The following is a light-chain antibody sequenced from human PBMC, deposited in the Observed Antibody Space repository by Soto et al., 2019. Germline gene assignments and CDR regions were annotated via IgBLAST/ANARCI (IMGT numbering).Light chain of an antibody. CDR1: QSVSSD. CDR3: LQPRTRLLT. Sequence: LPQSLPTQSMSAGERATLALTSSQSVSSDLALYQQKRGQAPRPIIYDASTKAIGIPARFTGSGYGTDFTLTGSSLEAEDFAVDYFLQPRTRLLTFVQGSK. CDR2: DAS. J-gene: IGKJ1*01. V-gene: IGKV3-11*01.